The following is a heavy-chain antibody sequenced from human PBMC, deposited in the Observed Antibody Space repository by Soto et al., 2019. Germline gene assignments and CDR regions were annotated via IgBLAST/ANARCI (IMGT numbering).Heavy chain of an antibody. J-gene: IGHJ4*02. CDR1: GGSISSYY. CDR2: IYYSGST. V-gene: IGHV4-59*08. D-gene: IGHD4-17*01. CDR3: ARTSGDYDDY. Sequence: QVQLQESGPGLVKPSETLSLTCTVSGGSISSYYWSWIRQPPGKGLEWIGYIYYSGSTNYNPSLKSRVTISVDPSKNQFPLKRSSVLAADTAVYYWARTSGDYDDYGAQGTLVNVSS.